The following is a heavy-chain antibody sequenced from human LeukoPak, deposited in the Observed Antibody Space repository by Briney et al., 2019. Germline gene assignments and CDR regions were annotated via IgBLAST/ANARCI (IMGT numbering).Heavy chain of an antibody. D-gene: IGHD3-9*01. CDR3: ARVVWAEGYLGSPAFDI. Sequence: SETLYLTCTVSGGSISSGGYYWTWIRQPPEKGLEWIGYIYHSGSTYYNPSLKRRVTISVDRSKNQFSLKLSSVTAAATAVYYCARVVWAEGYLGSPAFDIWGQGTMVTVSS. V-gene: IGHV4-30-2*01. CDR2: IYHSGST. CDR1: GGSISSGGYY. J-gene: IGHJ3*02.